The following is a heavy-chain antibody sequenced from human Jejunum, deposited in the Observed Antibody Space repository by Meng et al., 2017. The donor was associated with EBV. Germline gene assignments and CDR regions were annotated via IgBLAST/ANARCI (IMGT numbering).Heavy chain of an antibody. V-gene: IGHV1-69*06. CDR3: ASSFGGIVGGYFDD. CDR2: VIPIFDTA. J-gene: IGHJ4*02. D-gene: IGHD3-16*02. CDR1: RGNFVNCA. Sequence: LVQYAGAGKRHRASANGSCNVSRGNFVNCALGWVRQAPGQRPEWLGGVIPIFDTANYAQKFQGSVTIPADNSPSTAYIELCSLRSYDTAVYYCASSFGGIVGGYFDDWGQGTLVTVSS.